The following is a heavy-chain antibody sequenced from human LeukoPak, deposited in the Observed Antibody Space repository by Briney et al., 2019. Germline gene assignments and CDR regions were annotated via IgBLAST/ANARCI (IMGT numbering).Heavy chain of an antibody. J-gene: IGHJ5*02. V-gene: IGHV4-34*01. Sequence: SETLSLTCAVYGGSFSGYYWSWIRQPPGKGLEWIGEINHSGSTNYNPSLKSRVTISVDTSKNQFSLKLSSVTAADTAVYYCARHCGGDCSWFDPWGQGTLVTVSS. CDR1: GGSFSGYY. CDR2: INHSGST. CDR3: ARHCGGDCSWFDP. D-gene: IGHD2-21*02.